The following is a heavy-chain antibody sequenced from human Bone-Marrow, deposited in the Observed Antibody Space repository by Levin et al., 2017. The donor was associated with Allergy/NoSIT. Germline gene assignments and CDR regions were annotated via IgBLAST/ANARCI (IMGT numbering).Heavy chain of an antibody. CDR1: GFIFTNYA. V-gene: IGHV3-23*01. Sequence: GGSLRLSCAASGFIFTNYAMSWVRQAPGKGLEWVSSTSGSGATTYYADSVKGRFTISRDNTKNTLYLQMDRLRAEDTAFYYCAKDLSFGYSTLPHDAFDVWGQGTMVTVSS. CDR3: AKDLSFGYSTLPHDAFDV. D-gene: IGHD4-11*01. CDR2: TSGSGATT. J-gene: IGHJ3*01.